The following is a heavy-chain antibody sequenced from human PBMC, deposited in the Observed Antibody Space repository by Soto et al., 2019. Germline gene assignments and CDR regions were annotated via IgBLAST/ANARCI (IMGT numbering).Heavy chain of an antibody. J-gene: IGHJ6*02. D-gene: IGHD6-13*01. V-gene: IGHV1-69*12. CDR1: GGTFSSYA. CDR3: AVRIATTGTGYYYGMDV. CDR2: IIPIFGTP. Sequence: QVQLVQSGAEVKKPGSSVKVSCKASGGTFSSYAISWVRQAPGQGLEWMGGIIPIFGTPNYAQKFQGRVTIAADESTSTAYMELSSLGSEDTAVYYCAVRIATTGTGYYYGMDVWGQGTTVTVSS.